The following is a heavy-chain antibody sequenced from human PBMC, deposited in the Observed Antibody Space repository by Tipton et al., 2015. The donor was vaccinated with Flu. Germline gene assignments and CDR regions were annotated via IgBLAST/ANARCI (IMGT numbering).Heavy chain of an antibody. V-gene: IGHV4-38-2*01. Sequence: PGLVKPSETLSLTCAVSGYSISSGYYWGWIRQSPGKGLEWIGSIYQTGSTYYNPSLRSRVTISLDTSMNQFSLKLFSVTAADSAVYYCARHYDSTGYKTDYYYFDQWGQGTLVPVSS. J-gene: IGHJ4*02. CDR1: GYSISSGYY. D-gene: IGHD3-22*01. CDR3: ARHYDSTGYKTDYYYFDQ. CDR2: IYQTGST.